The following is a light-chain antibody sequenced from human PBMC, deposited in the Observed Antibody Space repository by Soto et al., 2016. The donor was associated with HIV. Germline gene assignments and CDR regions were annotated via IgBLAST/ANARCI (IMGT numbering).Light chain of an antibody. CDR1: LDITNR. Sequence: DIQMTQSPSSLSASIGDRVTITCWANLDITNRVNWYQQKPGKPPKLLIHDASNLETGIPSRFSGGGSGTHFTFTISSLQPEDIGTYYCQHFDNLPLAFGEGTKVE. CDR3: QHFDNLPLA. CDR2: DAS. V-gene: IGKV1-33*01. J-gene: IGKJ4*01.